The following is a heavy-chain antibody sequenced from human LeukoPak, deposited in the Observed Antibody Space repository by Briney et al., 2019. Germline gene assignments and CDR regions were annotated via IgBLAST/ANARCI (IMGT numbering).Heavy chain of an antibody. CDR2: ISTDGSST. V-gene: IGHV3-74*01. CDR3: ARWLTVTPFDY. CDR1: GSTFSSYW. J-gene: IGHJ4*02. D-gene: IGHD4-17*01. Sequence: PGGSLRLSCAGSGSTFSSYWIHWVRQAPGKGLVWVSRISTDGSSTSYADSVRGRFTMSRDNAKNTLYLQMNSLRAEDTAVYYCARWLTVTPFDYWGQGTLVTVSS.